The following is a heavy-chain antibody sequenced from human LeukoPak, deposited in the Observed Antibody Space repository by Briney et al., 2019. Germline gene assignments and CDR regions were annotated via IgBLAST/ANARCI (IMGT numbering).Heavy chain of an antibody. CDR2: IYYSGST. CDR1: GGSISSGGYY. Sequence: KASQTLSLTCTVSGGSISSGGYYWSWIRQHPGKGLEWIGYIYYSGSTYYNPSLKSRVTISVDTSNNQFSLKRSSVTAADTAVYYCAREAQAHYGGDFWGQGTLVTVSS. CDR3: AREAQAHYGGDF. D-gene: IGHD4-23*01. V-gene: IGHV4-31*03. J-gene: IGHJ4*02.